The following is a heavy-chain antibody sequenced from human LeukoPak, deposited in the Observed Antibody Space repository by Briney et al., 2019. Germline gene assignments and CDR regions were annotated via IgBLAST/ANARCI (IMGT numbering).Heavy chain of an antibody. J-gene: IGHJ4*02. CDR1: GYTFTSYG. Sequence: ASVKVSCKTSGYTFTSYGISWVRQAPGQGLEWMGWISGYNGNTNYAQKLQGRVTMTTDTSTSTAYMELRSLRSDDTAVYYCARDLGYCSGGSCPIDYWGQGTLVTVSS. D-gene: IGHD2-15*01. V-gene: IGHV1-18*01. CDR3: ARDLGYCSGGSCPIDY. CDR2: ISGYNGNT.